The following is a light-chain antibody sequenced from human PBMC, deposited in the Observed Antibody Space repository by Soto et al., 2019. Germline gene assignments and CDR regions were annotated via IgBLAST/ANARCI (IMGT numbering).Light chain of an antibody. CDR3: QTGGTGIEV. CDR1: SGHSSYT. CDR2: LDSDGSH. Sequence: QLVLPQSPSASASLGASVKLTCTLSSGHSSYTIAWHQQQPEKGPRYLMTLDSDGSHSKGDGIPDRFSGSSSGAERYLSIASLQSEDEADYFCQTGGTGIEVFGGGTKLTVL. J-gene: IGLJ3*02. V-gene: IGLV4-69*01.